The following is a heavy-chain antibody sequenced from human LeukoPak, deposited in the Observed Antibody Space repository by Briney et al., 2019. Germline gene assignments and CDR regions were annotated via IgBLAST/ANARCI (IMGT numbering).Heavy chain of an antibody. D-gene: IGHD3-9*01. CDR2: ISGYNGNT. V-gene: IGHV1-18*01. CDR1: GYTFTNYG. CDR3: ARMAYDILTGYFQPNWFDP. J-gene: IGHJ5*02. Sequence: ASVKVSSKASGYTFTNYGISWVRQAPGQGLEWMGWISGYNGNTKNVQKFRGRVTMTTDTSTSTAYMELRSLRSDDTAVYYCARMAYDILTGYFQPNWFDPWGQGTLVTVSS.